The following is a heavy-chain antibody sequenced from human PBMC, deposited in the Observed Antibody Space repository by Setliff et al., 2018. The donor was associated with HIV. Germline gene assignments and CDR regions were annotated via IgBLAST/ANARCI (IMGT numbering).Heavy chain of an antibody. CDR3: AREDCSGGSCYGSDY. J-gene: IGHJ4*02. Sequence: GASVKVSCKASGYIFTSYYMHWVRQAPGQGLGWMGIINPSGGSTSYAQKFQGRVTMTRDTSTSTVYMELSSLRSEDTAVYYCAREDCSGGSCYGSDYWGQGTLVTVSS. V-gene: IGHV1-46*01. CDR1: GYIFTSYY. D-gene: IGHD2-15*01. CDR2: INPSGGST.